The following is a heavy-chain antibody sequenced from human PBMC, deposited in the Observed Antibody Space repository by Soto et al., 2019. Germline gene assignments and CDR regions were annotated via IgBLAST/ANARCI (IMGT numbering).Heavy chain of an antibody. V-gene: IGHV1-58*01. Sequence: GASVKVSCKASGFTFSNSAVQWVRQPRGQRLEWMGWIVVGSGHPNLAQKLQDRVTLTRDMSTGTAYMELSSLRSEDTAVYYCAADVIAVAGDFDYWGQGTQVTVSS. D-gene: IGHD6-19*01. CDR1: GFTFSNSA. CDR2: IVVGSGHP. J-gene: IGHJ4*02. CDR3: AADVIAVAGDFDY.